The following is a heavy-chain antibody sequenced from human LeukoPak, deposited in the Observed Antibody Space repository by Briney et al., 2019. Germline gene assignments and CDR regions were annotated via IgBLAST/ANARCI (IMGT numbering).Heavy chain of an antibody. CDR3: AKGGSSSWDYFDY. V-gene: IGHV3-23*01. CDR1: GFTFSSYG. D-gene: IGHD6-13*01. CDR2: LSHSFGST. J-gene: IGHJ4*02. Sequence: GGSLRLSCAASGFTFSSYGTSWVRQAPGKGLEWVSALSHSFGSTYYADSVKGRFTISRDNSKNTLYLQMSSLRAEDTAVYYCAKGGSSSWDYFDYWGQGTLVTVSS.